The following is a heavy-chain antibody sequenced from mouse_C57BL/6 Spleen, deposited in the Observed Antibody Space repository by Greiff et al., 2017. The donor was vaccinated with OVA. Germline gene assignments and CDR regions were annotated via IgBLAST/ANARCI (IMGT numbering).Heavy chain of an antibody. CDR2: IHPNSGST. V-gene: IGHV1-64*01. CDR1: GYTFTSYC. CDR3: ARGGPYYFDY. Sequence: QVQLQQPGAELVKPGASVKLSCKASGYTFTSYCMHWVKQRPGQGLEWLGMIHPNSGSTNYNEKFKSKATLTVDKSSSTAYMQLSSLTSEDSAVYYCARGGPYYFDYWGQGTTLTVSS. J-gene: IGHJ2*01.